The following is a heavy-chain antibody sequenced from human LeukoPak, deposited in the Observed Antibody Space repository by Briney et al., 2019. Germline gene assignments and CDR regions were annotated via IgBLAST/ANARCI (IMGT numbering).Heavy chain of an antibody. Sequence: GGSLRLSCAASGFTFSSYWMHWVRQAPGKGLVWVSRINSDGSSTSYADSVKGRFTISRDNAKNTLYLQMNSLRAEDTAVYYWERAPQKAAPGGKGRDFGGQGPTAPVP. D-gene: IGHD6-25*01. V-gene: IGHV3-74*01. J-gene: IGHJ6*02. CDR3: ERAPQKAAPGGKGRDF. CDR2: INSDGSST. CDR1: GFTFSSYW.